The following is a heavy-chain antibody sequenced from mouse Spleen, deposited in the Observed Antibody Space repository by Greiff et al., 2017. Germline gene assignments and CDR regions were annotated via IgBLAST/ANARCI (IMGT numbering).Heavy chain of an antibody. CDR3: ARNYYGSSPFDY. J-gene: IGHJ2*01. D-gene: IGHD1-1*01. Sequence: VKLMESGPGLVQPSQSLSITCTVSGFSLTSYGVHWVRQSPGKGLEWLGVIWRGGSTDYNAAFMSRLSITKDNSKSQVFFKMNSLQADDTAIYYCARNYYGSSPFDYWGQGTTLTVSS. CDR1: GFSLTSYG. CDR2: IWRGGST. V-gene: IGHV2-5*01.